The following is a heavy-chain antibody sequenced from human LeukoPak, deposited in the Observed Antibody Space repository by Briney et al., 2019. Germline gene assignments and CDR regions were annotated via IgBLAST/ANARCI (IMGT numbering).Heavy chain of an antibody. J-gene: IGHJ4*02. D-gene: IGHD3-22*01. V-gene: IGHV3-21*01. CDR1: GFTFSSYS. CDR2: ISSSSSYI. CDR3: ARGIENLGRLWYDSSEKEVNLFDY. Sequence: GGSLRLSCAASGFTFSSYSMNWVRQAPGKGLEWVSSISSSSSYIYYADSVKGRFTTSRDNAKNSLYLQMNSLRDEDTAVYYCARGIENLGRLWYDSSEKEVNLFDYWGQGTLVTVSS.